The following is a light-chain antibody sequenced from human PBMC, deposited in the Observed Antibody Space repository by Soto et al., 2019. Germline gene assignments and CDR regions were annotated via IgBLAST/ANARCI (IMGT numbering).Light chain of an antibody. CDR2: DAS. CDR1: QDIHNW. Sequence: DIQLTQSPSTLSASVGERVTITCRASQDIHNWLAWYQQKPGKAPKVLIYDASSLQSGVPSRFSGSGSGTEFTLTISSLQPDDFATYYCQQYNNYWWTFGQGTKVDIK. V-gene: IGKV1-5*01. J-gene: IGKJ1*01. CDR3: QQYNNYWWT.